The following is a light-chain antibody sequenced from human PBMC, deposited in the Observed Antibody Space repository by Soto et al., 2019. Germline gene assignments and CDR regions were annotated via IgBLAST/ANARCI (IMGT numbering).Light chain of an antibody. CDR3: SSYTSSSTSYF. CDR2: DVS. Sequence: QSALTQPASVSGSAGQSITISCTGTSSDVGGYNYVSWYQQHPGKAPKLMIYDVSNRPSGVSNRFSGSKSGNTASLTISGLQAEDEADYYCSSYTSSSTSYFFGTGTKVTVL. CDR1: SSDVGGYNY. V-gene: IGLV2-14*01. J-gene: IGLJ1*01.